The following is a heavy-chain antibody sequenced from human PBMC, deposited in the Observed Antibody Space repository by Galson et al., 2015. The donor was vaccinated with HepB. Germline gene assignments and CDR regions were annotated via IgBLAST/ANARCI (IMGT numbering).Heavy chain of an antibody. D-gene: IGHD2-2*01. V-gene: IGHV1-18*04. J-gene: IGHJ5*02. Sequence: SVKVSCKASGYTFTSYGISWVRQAPGQGLEWMGWISAYNGNTNYAQKLQGRVTMTTDTSTSTAYMELRSLRSDDTAVYYCARGGLGYCSSTSCYQRFDPWGQGTLVTVSS. CDR3: ARGGLGYCSSTSCYQRFDP. CDR1: GYTFTSYG. CDR2: ISAYNGNT.